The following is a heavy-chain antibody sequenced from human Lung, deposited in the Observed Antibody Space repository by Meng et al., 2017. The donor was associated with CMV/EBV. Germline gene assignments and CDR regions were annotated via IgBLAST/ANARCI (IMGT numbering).Heavy chain of an antibody. CDR2: IYHSGST. Sequence: GQLQEQGPRPVKPSGTLALTCACSCGSISSSNWWSWVRQPPGKGLEWIGEIYHSGSTNYNPSLKSRVTISVDKSKNQFSLKLSSVTAADTAVYYCASFPPPGKQWLVTDYWGQGTLVTVSS. J-gene: IGHJ4*02. V-gene: IGHV4-4*02. D-gene: IGHD6-19*01. CDR3: ASFPPPGKQWLVTDY. CDR1: CGSISSSNW.